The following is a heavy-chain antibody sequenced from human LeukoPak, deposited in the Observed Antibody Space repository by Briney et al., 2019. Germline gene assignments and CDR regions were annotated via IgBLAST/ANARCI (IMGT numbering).Heavy chain of an antibody. V-gene: IGHV4-34*01. D-gene: IGHD3-3*01. CDR3: ARRLPYVLRFLEWLSTSHAFDI. CDR2: INHSGST. CDR1: GFTFSSHW. J-gene: IGHJ3*02. Sequence: GSLRLSCAGSGFTFSSHWIGWIRQPPGKGLEWIGEINHSGSTNYNPSLKSRVTISVDTSKNQFSLKLSSVTAADTAVYYCARRLPYVLRFLEWLSTSHAFDIWGQGTMVTVSS.